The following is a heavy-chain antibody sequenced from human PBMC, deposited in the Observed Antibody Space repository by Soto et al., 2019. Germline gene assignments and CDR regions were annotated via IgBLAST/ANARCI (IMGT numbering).Heavy chain of an antibody. CDR1: GFTFSSYA. CDR3: ARGSVTTFYYYGMDV. CDR2: ISYDGSNK. V-gene: IGHV3-30-3*01. Sequence: QVQLVESGGGVVQPGRSLRLSCAASGFTFSSYAMHWVRQAPGKGLEWVAVISYDGSNKYFADSVKGRFTICRDNSKNTLYLQMNSLRAEDTAVYYCARGSVTTFYYYGMDVWGQGTTVTVSS. D-gene: IGHD4-4*01. J-gene: IGHJ6*02.